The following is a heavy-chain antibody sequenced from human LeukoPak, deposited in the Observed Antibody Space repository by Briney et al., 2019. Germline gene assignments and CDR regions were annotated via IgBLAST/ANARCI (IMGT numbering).Heavy chain of an antibody. Sequence: PGGSLRLSCAASGFTFSSYRMSWVRQAPGKGLEWVANINQDGSEKNYVDSVKGRFTISRDNAKNSLYLQMNSLRAEDTAVYYCARDGYAEYCPDYWGQGTLVTVSS. CDR2: INQDGSEK. CDR1: GFTFSSYR. V-gene: IGHV3-7*01. CDR3: ARDGYAEYCPDY. J-gene: IGHJ4*02. D-gene: IGHD2-8*02.